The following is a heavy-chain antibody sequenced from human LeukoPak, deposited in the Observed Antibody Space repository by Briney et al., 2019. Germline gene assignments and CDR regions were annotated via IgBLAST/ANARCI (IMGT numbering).Heavy chain of an antibody. CDR3: ARDLTDYGDYPFFDY. Sequence: PGRSLRLSCAASGFTFSSYGMHWVRQAPGKGLEWVAVISYDGSNKYYADSVKGRFTISRDNSKNTLYLQMNSLRAEDTAVYYCARDLTDYGDYPFFDYWGQGTLVTVSS. V-gene: IGHV3-30*03. J-gene: IGHJ4*02. CDR1: GFTFSSYG. D-gene: IGHD4-17*01. CDR2: ISYDGSNK.